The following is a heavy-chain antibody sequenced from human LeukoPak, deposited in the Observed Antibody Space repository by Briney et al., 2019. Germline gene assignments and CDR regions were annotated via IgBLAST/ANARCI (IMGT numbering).Heavy chain of an antibody. CDR3: ASSIN. CDR1: GFTFDDYA. CDR2: ISWNSGSI. J-gene: IGHJ4*02. V-gene: IGHV3-9*01. Sequence: PGRSLRLSCAASGFTFDDYAMHWVRQAPGKGLEWVSGISWNSGSIGYADSVKGRFTISRDNAKNSLYLQVNSLRAEDTALYYCASSINWGQGTLVTVSS. D-gene: IGHD2-21*01.